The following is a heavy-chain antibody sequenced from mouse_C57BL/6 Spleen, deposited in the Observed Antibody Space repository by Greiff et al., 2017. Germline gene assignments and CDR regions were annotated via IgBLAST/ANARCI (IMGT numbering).Heavy chain of an antibody. CDR1: GFSFTSYA. V-gene: IGHV2-9-1*01. Sequence: VQGVESGPGLVAPSQCLSITCTASGFSFTSYAISWVRQPPGKGLEWLGVIWTGGGTNYNSALKSRLSISKDNSKSKVFLKMNSLQTDDTAMYYCAKTGGYAIDYWGQGTSVTVSS. CDR2: IWTGGGT. D-gene: IGHD4-1*01. CDR3: AKTGGYAIDY. J-gene: IGHJ4*01.